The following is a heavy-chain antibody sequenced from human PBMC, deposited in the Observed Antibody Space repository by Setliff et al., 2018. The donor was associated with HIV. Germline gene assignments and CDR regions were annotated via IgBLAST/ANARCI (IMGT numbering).Heavy chain of an antibody. D-gene: IGHD4-4*01. J-gene: IGHJ6*02. CDR1: GFTLRSYW. CDR2: INEDGSEK. V-gene: IGHV3-7*01. CDR3: AKETGEVTTGYYGMDV. Sequence: GGSLRLSCAASGFTLRSYWLSWVRQAPGKGLEWVASINEDGSEKNYVDSVKGRFTISRDNAKNSLFLQVNSLRAEDTAVYYCAKETGEVTTGYYGMDVWGQGTTVTVSS.